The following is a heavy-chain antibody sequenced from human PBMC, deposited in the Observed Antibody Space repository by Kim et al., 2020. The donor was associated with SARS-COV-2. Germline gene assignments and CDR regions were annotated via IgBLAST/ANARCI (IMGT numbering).Heavy chain of an antibody. J-gene: IGHJ4*02. D-gene: IGHD3-10*01. V-gene: IGHV7-4-1*02. Sequence: ASVKVSCKASGYTFTTYGMNWVRLAPGQGLEWMGWINTNTGNPTYAQGFTGRFVFSLDTSVSTAYLHISSLKAEDTAVYYCARAQVVRGPDYWGQGTLVTVSS. CDR3: ARAQVVRGPDY. CDR1: GYTFTTYG. CDR2: INTNTGNP.